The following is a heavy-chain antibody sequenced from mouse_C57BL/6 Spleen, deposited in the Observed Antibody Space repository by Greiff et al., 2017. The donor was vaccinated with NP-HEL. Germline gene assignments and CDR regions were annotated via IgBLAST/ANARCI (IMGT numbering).Heavy chain of an antibody. Sequence: VQLQQSGPELVKPGASVKISCKASGYAFSSSWMNWVKQRPGKGLEWIGRIYPGDGDTNYNGKFKGKATLTADKSSSTSYMQLSSLTSEDSAVYFCARSDYYGSSSGRFAYWGQGTLVTVSA. V-gene: IGHV1-82*01. CDR1: GYAFSSSW. CDR3: ARSDYYGSSSGRFAY. J-gene: IGHJ3*01. CDR2: IYPGDGDT. D-gene: IGHD1-1*01.